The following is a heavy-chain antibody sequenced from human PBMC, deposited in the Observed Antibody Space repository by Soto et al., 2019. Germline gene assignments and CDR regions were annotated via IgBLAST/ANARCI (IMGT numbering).Heavy chain of an antibody. Sequence: GSSVKVSCKTPGYTFSNYGITCVRQAPGQPLEWLGWISLYSDGTNYAQKFQGRVSMTTDTSTTTAYMELRSLRSDDTAVYYCARVVPGAETWFGPWGQGTLVSVSA. J-gene: IGHJ5*02. CDR3: ARVVPGAETWFGP. V-gene: IGHV1-18*01. CDR2: ISLYSDGT. D-gene: IGHD2-2*01. CDR1: GYTFSNYG.